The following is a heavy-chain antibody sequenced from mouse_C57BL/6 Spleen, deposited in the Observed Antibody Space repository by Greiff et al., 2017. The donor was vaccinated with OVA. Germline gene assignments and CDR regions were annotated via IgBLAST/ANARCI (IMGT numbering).Heavy chain of an antibody. V-gene: IGHV5-17*01. J-gene: IGHJ2*01. CDR2: ISSGSSTI. CDR1: GFTFSDYG. CDR3: ARGVYFDY. Sequence: EVQRVESGGGLVKPGGSLKLSCAASGFTFSDYGMHWVRQAPEKGLEWVAYISSGSSTIYYADTVKGRFNISRDNAKTTLFLQMTSLRSEDTALYYCARGVYFDYWGQGTTLTVSS.